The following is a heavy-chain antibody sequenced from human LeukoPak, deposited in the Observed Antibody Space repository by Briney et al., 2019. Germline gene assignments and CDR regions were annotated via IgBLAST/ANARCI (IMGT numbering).Heavy chain of an antibody. J-gene: IGHJ5*02. Sequence: GESLKISCKGSEDSFTSYWIGWVRQMPGKGLEWMGIIYPGDSDTRYSPSFQGQVTISADKSINTAYLQWSSLKASDTAIYYCARRVTGWDWFDPWGQGTLVTVSS. D-gene: IGHD2-21*02. V-gene: IGHV5-51*01. CDR3: ARRVTGWDWFDP. CDR1: EDSFTSYW. CDR2: IYPGDSDT.